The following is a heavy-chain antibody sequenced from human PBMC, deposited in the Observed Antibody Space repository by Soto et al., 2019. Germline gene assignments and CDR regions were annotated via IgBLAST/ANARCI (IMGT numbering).Heavy chain of an antibody. CDR3: VRVVAIPGYPDN. Sequence: QVQLVQSGAEVRQPASSVKVSCKTSGGTFSSYAISWVRQAPGQGLEWMGGIVPIVDTSTYAQKFQGRVTITADESTRTVYMELSSLRSDDTAVYYWVRVVAIPGYPDNWGQGTLVTVSS. D-gene: IGHD5-12*01. V-gene: IGHV1-69*12. CDR2: IVPIVDTS. J-gene: IGHJ4*02. CDR1: GGTFSSYA.